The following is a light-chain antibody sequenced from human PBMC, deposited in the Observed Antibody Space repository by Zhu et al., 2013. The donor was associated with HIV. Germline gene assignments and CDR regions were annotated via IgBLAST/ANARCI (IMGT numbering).Light chain of an antibody. J-gene: IGLJ1*01. CDR1: SSNVGAASG. V-gene: IGLV1-40*01. CDR3: HSYDYNLPGYL. Sequence: QSVLTQPPSVSGAPGQRVTISCTGSSSNVGAASGVHWYQQLPGTAPKLLISGNNNRPSGVPDRFSASKSGTSASLAITGLQADDEAEYYCHSYDYNLPGYLFGTGTKVTVL. CDR2: GNN.